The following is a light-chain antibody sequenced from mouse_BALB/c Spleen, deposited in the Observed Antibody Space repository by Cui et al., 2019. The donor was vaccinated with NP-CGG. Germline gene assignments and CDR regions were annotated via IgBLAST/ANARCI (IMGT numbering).Light chain of an antibody. CDR2: GTN. Sequence: QALLPQESALTTSPGETVTLTCRSSTGAVTTSNYANWVQEKPDHLFTGLIGGTNNRAPGVPARFSGSLIGDKAALTITGAQTEDEAIYFCALWYSNYLVFGGGTKLTVL. J-gene: IGLJ1*01. CDR3: ALWYSNYLV. CDR1: TGAVTTSNY. V-gene: IGLV1*01.